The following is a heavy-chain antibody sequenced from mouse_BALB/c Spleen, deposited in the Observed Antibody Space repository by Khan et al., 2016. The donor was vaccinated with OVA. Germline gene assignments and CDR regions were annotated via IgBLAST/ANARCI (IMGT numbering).Heavy chain of an antibody. V-gene: IGHV5-17*02. J-gene: IGHJ1*01. CDR1: GFTFRSFG. CDR2: MSSGSSTL. CDR3: VRSGGNFHWYFDV. D-gene: IGHD2-1*01. Sequence: EVELVESGGGLVQPGGSRKLSCAASGFTFRSFGMHWVRQAPKKGLEWVAYMSSGSSTLYYVDTVKGRFTISRDNPKNTLFLHMTSLRSEYTAMYYCVRSGGNFHWYFDVWGAGTSVTVSS.